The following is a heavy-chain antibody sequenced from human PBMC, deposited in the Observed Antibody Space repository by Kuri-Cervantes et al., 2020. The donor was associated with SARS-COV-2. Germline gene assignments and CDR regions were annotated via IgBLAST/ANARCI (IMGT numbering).Heavy chain of an antibody. CDR2: ISSSGSTI. CDR3: ARTSIAAAGTYFDY. D-gene: IGHD6-13*01. V-gene: IGHV3-11*04. Sequence: GESLKISCAASGFTFSDYYMSWIRQAPGKGLEWVSYISSSGSTIYYADSVKGRFTISRDNAKNSPYLQMNSLRAEDTAVYYCARTSIAAAGTYFDYWGQGTLVTVSS. J-gene: IGHJ4*02. CDR1: GFTFSDYY.